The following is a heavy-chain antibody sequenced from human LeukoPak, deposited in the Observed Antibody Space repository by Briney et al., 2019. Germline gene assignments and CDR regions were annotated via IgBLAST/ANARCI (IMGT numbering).Heavy chain of an antibody. V-gene: IGHV4-59*01. CDR3: AREGMAIGFARFPIFNY. D-gene: IGHD3-3*01. CDR1: GGSISTYY. J-gene: IGHJ4*02. CDR2: VYYSGST. Sequence: SETLSLTCTVSGGSISTYYWSWIRQPPGKGLEWLGNVYYSGSTNYNPSLKNRVTISVDTSNNQFSLMLSSVTAADTAVYYCAREGMAIGFARFPIFNYWGQGTLVTVSS.